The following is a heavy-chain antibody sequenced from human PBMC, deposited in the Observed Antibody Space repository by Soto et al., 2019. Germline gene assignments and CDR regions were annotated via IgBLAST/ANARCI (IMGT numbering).Heavy chain of an antibody. CDR2: SSGSGGIT. D-gene: IGHD2-15*01. CDR1: GFTFSSYA. CDR3: ATGSDVAATPFDY. Sequence: GGSLRLSCASSGFTFSSYAMGWVRPAPGKGLEWFSASSGSGGITYYADSVKGRFTISSDNSKNTLYLQMNSLRAEDMAVYYCATGSDVAATPFDYWGQGTLVTVSS. V-gene: IGHV3-23*01. J-gene: IGHJ4*02.